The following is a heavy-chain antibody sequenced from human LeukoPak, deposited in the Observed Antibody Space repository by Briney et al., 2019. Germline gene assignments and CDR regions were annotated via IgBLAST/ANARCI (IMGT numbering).Heavy chain of an antibody. CDR1: GYTFTGYY. CDR2: INPNSGGT. D-gene: IGHD1-26*01. Sequence: ASVKVSCKASGYTFTGYYMHWVRQAHGQGLEWMGWINPNSGGTNYAQKFQGRVTMTRDTSISTAYMELSRLRSDDTAVYYCARDLTAVGYNWFDPWGQGTLVTVSS. CDR3: ARDLTAVGYNWFDP. J-gene: IGHJ5*02. V-gene: IGHV1-2*02.